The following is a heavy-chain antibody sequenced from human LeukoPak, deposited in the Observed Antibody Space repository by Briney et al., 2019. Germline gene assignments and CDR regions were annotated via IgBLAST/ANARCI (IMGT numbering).Heavy chain of an antibody. CDR3: AKASQWLLLSPIGY. Sequence: GGSLRLSCAASGFTFSSYAMSWVRQAPGKGLEWVSAISGSGGSTYYADSVKGRFTISRDNSKNTRYLQMNSLRAEDTAVYYCAKASQWLLLSPIGYWGQGTLVTVSS. J-gene: IGHJ4*02. CDR1: GFTFSSYA. D-gene: IGHD3-22*01. CDR2: ISGSGGST. V-gene: IGHV3-23*01.